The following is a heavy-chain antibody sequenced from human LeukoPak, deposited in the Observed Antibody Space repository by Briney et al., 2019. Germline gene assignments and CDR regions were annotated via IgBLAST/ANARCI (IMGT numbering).Heavy chain of an antibody. V-gene: IGHV4-34*01. Sequence: SETLSLTCAVYGGSFSGYYWSWLRQPPGKGREWVGEINHSGSTNYNPSLKRRVTISVDTSKNQFSLKLSSVTAADTAVYYCARENDYGDRCGYWGQGTLVTVSS. D-gene: IGHD4-17*01. CDR1: GGSFSGYY. CDR3: ARENDYGDRCGY. J-gene: IGHJ4*02. CDR2: INHSGST.